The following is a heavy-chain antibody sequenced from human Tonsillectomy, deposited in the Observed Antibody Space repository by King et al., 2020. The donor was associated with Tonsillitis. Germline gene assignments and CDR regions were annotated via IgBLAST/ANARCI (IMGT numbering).Heavy chain of an antibody. CDR1: GGSISSGGYY. D-gene: IGHD1-26*01. J-gene: IGHJ3*02. V-gene: IGHV4-31*03. CDR3: AGPLIVGATPRYDAFDI. Sequence: QLQESGPGLVKPSQTLSLTCTVSGGSISSGGYYWSWIRQHPGKGLEWIGYIYYSGSTYYNPSLKSRVTISVDTSKNQFSLKLSSVTAADTAVYYCAGPLIVGATPRYDAFDIWGQGTKVTVSS. CDR2: IYYSGST.